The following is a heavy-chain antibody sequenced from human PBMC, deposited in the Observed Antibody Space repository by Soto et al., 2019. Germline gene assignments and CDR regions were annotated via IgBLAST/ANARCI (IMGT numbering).Heavy chain of an antibody. CDR2: IYYSGST. V-gene: IGHV4-61*01. CDR3: ARERVAMVTGLYYYYYGMDV. D-gene: IGHD5-18*01. J-gene: IGHJ6*02. Sequence: QVQLQESGPGLVKPSETLSLTCTVSGGSVSSGSYYWSWIRQPPGKGLEWIGYIYYSGSTNYNPSLKRRVTISVDTSKNQFSLKLSSVTAADTAVYYCARERVAMVTGLYYYYYGMDVWGQGTTVTVSS. CDR1: GGSVSSGSYY.